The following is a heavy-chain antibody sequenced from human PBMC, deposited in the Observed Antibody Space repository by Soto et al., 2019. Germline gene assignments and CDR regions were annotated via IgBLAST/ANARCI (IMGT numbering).Heavy chain of an antibody. CDR2: ISGSGGST. CDR1: GFTFSSYA. V-gene: IGHV3-23*01. Sequence: GGSLRLSCAASGFTFSSYAMSWVRQAPGKGLEWVSAISGSGGSTYYADSVKGRFTISRDNSKNTLYLQMNSLRAEDTAVYYCVKRERWGSSGEYWGQGTLVTVSS. CDR3: VKRERWGSSGEY. J-gene: IGHJ4*02. D-gene: IGHD6-19*01.